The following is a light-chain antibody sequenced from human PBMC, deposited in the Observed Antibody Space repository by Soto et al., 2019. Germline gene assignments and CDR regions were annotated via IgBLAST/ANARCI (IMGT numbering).Light chain of an antibody. J-gene: IGKJ2*01. V-gene: IGKV1-39*01. CDR2: SAS. CDR1: QSVTNY. CDR3: QQSYDTRMYT. Sequence: DIQMTQSPSSLSASVGDRVTITCRASQSVTNYLNWYQQKPGKAPILLIYSASTLQSGVPSRFSGSGSGTDFTLTISTLHPEDFATYFCQQSYDTRMYTFGQGTKLEI.